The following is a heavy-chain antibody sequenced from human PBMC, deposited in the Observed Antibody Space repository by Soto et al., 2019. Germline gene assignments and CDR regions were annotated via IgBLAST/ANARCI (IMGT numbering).Heavy chain of an antibody. D-gene: IGHD4-17*01. CDR2: VYYSGST. Sequence: QVQLQESGPGLVKPSETLSLTCTVSGGSISSYYWSWIRQPPGKGLEWIGYVYYSGSTNDNPSLKRRVAISVDPSKNQFSLKLSSVTAADTAVYYCARGDDGDLYVQHWGQGTLVTVSS. J-gene: IGHJ1*01. V-gene: IGHV4-59*01. CDR3: ARGDDGDLYVQH. CDR1: GGSISSYY.